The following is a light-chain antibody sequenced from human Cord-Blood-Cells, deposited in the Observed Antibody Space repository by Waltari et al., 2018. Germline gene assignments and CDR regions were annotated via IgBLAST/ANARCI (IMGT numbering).Light chain of an antibody. J-gene: IGLJ3*02. CDR2: QDS. Sequence: YELTQPPSVSVSPGQTASITCSGDKLGDKYACWYQQKPGQSPVLIIYQDSKRPSGIPERFSGSNSGNTATLTISGTQAMDEADYYCQAWDSSTNWVFGGGTKLTVL. CDR1: KLGDKY. CDR3: QAWDSSTNWV. V-gene: IGLV3-1*01.